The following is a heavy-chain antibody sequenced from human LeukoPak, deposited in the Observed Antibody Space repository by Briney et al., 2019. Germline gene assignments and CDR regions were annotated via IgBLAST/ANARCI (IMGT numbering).Heavy chain of an antibody. CDR3: AKDGIITMIVLH. V-gene: IGHV3-23*01. D-gene: IGHD3-22*01. CDR2: ISGSGGST. CDR1: GFTFSSYG. Sequence: GSLRLSCAASGFTFSSYGISWVRQAPGKGLGWVSAISGSGGSTYYADSVKGRFTISRDNSKNTLYLQMNSLRAEDTAVYYCAKDGIITMIVLHWGQGTLVTVSS. J-gene: IGHJ4*02.